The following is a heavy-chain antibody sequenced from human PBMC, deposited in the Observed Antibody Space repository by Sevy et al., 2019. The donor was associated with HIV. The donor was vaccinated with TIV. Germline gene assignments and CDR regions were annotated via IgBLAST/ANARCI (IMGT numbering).Heavy chain of an antibody. Sequence: ASVKVSCKVTGYTLTGFSMHWVRQTPGKGLEWMGTFDPEDGETIYAQKFQGRVIMTEDTSADTAHMDLSSLTSEDTAVYYCAKESPGYNYDSSGSLDYWGQGTLVTVSS. CDR3: AKESPGYNYDSSGSLDY. V-gene: IGHV1-24*01. CDR2: FDPEDGET. CDR1: GYTLTGFS. J-gene: IGHJ4*02. D-gene: IGHD3-22*01.